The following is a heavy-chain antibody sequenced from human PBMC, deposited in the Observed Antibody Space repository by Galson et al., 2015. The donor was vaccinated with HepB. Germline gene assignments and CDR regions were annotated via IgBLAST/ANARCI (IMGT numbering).Heavy chain of an antibody. CDR1: GFTFSNYA. CDR2: ISGSAYST. D-gene: IGHD5-18*01. CDR3: AKSTASYGPSDAFDG. Sequence: SLRLSCAASGFTFSNYAMSWVRQAPGKGLEWISSISGSAYSTYYADSVKGRFFISRDNSKNTLYLHMTSLRAEDTALYYCAKSTASYGPSDAFDGWGQGTMVTVSS. J-gene: IGHJ3*01. V-gene: IGHV3-23*01.